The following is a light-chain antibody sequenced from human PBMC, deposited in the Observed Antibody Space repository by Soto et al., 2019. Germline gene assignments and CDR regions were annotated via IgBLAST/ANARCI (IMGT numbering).Light chain of an antibody. CDR1: LSISDNY. Sequence: EIVLTQSPATLSLSPGERAILSCRARLSISDNYLAWYQQKGGQVPRLLIYGISSRASGVPDRFSGSGSGTDFNITISRLETEDFGVYYCQQYGGTPHTFGPGTRLDI. V-gene: IGKV3-20*01. J-gene: IGKJ2*01. CDR3: QQYGGTPHT. CDR2: GIS.